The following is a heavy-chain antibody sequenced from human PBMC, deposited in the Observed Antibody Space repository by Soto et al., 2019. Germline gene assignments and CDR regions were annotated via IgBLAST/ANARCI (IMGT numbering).Heavy chain of an antibody. D-gene: IGHD3-9*01. CDR1: GYTFTSYG. CDR2: ISAYNGNT. Sequence: GASVKVSCKASGYTFTSYGISWVRQAPGQGLEWMGWISAYNGNTNYAQKLQGRVTMTTDTSTSTAYMELRSLRSDDTAVYYCARDWGNYDILTGYIHDDNDSFDIRGQGTMVTVS. V-gene: IGHV1-18*01. J-gene: IGHJ3*02. CDR3: ARDWGNYDILTGYIHDDNDSFDI.